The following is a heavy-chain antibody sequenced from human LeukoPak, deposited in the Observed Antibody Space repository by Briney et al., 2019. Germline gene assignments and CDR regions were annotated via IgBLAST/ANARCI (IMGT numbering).Heavy chain of an antibody. CDR1: GFTFSSYS. J-gene: IGHJ4*02. CDR3: ARDLGRVVQLWSVPKHPFDY. V-gene: IGHV3-21*01. Sequence: PGGSLRLSCAASGFTFSSYSMNWVRQAPGKGLEWVSSISSSSSYIYYADSVKGRFTISRDNAKNSLYLQMNSLRAEDTAVYYCARDLGRVVQLWSVPKHPFDYWGQGTLVTVSS. D-gene: IGHD5-18*01. CDR2: ISSSSSYI.